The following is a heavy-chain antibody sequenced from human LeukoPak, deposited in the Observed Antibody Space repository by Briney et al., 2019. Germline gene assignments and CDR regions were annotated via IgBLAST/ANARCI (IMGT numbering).Heavy chain of an antibody. CDR2: ISAYNGNT. Sequence: GASVKVSCKASGYTFTSYVINWVRQAPGQGLEWIGWISAYNGNTNYAQKLQGRDTMTTDTSTSTAYMELRSLRSDDTAVYYCAREGYSSSWNYFDYWGQGALVTVSS. D-gene: IGHD6-13*01. J-gene: IGHJ4*02. CDR3: AREGYSSSWNYFDY. V-gene: IGHV1-18*01. CDR1: GYTFTSYV.